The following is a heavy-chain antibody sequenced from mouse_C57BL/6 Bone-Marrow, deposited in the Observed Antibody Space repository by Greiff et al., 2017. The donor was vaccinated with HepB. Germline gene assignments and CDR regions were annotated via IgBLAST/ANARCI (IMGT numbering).Heavy chain of an antibody. V-gene: IGHV5-2*01. CDR2: INSDGGST. CDR1: EYEFPSHD. Sequence: EVMLVESGGGLVQPGVSLKLSCESNEYEFPSHDMSWVRKTPEKRLELVAAINSDGGSTYYPDTMERRFIISRDNTKKTLYLQMSSLRSEDTALYYCARRGNGSSPWYFDVWGTGTTVTVSS. CDR3: ARRGNGSSPWYFDV. J-gene: IGHJ1*03. D-gene: IGHD1-1*01.